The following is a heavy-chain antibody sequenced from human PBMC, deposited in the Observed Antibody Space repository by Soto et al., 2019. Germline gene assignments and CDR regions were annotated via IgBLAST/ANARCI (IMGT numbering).Heavy chain of an antibody. D-gene: IGHD3-22*01. CDR2: IWYSGTS. V-gene: IGHV4-59*08. Sequence: PSETLSLTCAVSGASISSNYWNWIRQPPGRGLEWIGFIWYSGTSNYNPSLKSRATISIDTSKNQFSLKLSSVTAADTAVYYCARHGMDYYDSSGYYYSPYYFDYWGQGTLVTVSS. CDR3: ARHGMDYYDSSGYYYSPYYFDY. J-gene: IGHJ4*02. CDR1: GASISSNY.